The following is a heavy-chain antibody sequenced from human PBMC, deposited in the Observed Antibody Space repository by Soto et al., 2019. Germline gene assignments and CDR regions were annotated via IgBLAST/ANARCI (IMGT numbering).Heavy chain of an antibody. J-gene: IGHJ4*02. CDR2: INPSGGST. V-gene: IGHV1-46*01. CDR1: GYTFTSYY. CDR3: ARDVIGYCSGGSCGGSEDFDY. Sequence: ASVKVSCKASGYTFTSYYMHWVRQAPGQGLEWMGIINPSGGSTSYAQKFQGRVTMTRDTSTSTVYMELSSLRSEDTAVYYCARDVIGYCSGGSCGGSEDFDYWGQGTLVTVSS. D-gene: IGHD2-15*01.